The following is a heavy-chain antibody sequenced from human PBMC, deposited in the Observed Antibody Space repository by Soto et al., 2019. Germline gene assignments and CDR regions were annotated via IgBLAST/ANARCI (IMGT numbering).Heavy chain of an antibody. V-gene: IGHV1-18*01. J-gene: IGHJ5*02. Sequence: QVQVVQSGPELKKPGASVKVSCKAQGYIFTKYGIGWVRQAPGHGLEWMGLINVYNGDRKVAQKFQARVSMTTDTATDTAYMDLKSVRSGDPAVYYGARLQLGGDRMLNWFDPWGQGTLVTVSS. D-gene: IGHD2-21*02. CDR3: ARLQLGGDRMLNWFDP. CDR1: GYIFTKYG. CDR2: INVYNGDR.